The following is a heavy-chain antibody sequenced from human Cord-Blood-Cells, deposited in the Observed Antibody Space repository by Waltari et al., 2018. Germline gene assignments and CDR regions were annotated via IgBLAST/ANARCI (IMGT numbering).Heavy chain of an antibody. D-gene: IGHD2-15*01. V-gene: IGHV4-59*01. J-gene: IGHJ5*02. Sequence: QVQLQESGPGLVKPSETLSLTCTVSGGSISSYYWRWIRQPQGKGLEWIGYIYYSGSTNYNPSLKSRVTISVDTSKNQFSLKLGSVTAADTAVYYCARARYCSGGSCYNWFDPWGQGTLVTVSS. CDR1: GGSISSYY. CDR2: IYYSGST. CDR3: ARARYCSGGSCYNWFDP.